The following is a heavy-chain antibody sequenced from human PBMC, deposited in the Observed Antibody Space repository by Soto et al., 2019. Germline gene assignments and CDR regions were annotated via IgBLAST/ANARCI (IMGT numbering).Heavy chain of an antibody. CDR3: ARGGTPTDF. V-gene: IGHV1-18*01. Sequence: QVQLVQSGAEVKKPGASVKVSCKASGYTFTNFGISWVRQAPGQGLEWMGWISAYNGNTNYAQKFQGRVTKTSHTSTITAYMAARTLRLDHTSVYYCARGGTPTDFWGPGTLVTVSS. CDR2: ISAYNGNT. D-gene: IGHD3-16*01. J-gene: IGHJ4*02. CDR1: GYTFTNFG.